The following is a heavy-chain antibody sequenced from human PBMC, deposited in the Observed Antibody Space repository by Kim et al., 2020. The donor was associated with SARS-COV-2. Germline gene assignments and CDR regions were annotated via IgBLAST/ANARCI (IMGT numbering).Heavy chain of an antibody. V-gene: IGHV3-23*01. D-gene: IGHD1-26*01. CDR2: ITARDCDT. CDR3: AKNLIVGTATAMDF. CDR1: GFIFSRHG. Sequence: GGSLRLSCTASGFIFSRHGMSLVRQAPGKGLEWVATITARDCDTLYTDSLKGRFTISRDNSKNTVYLQMNGLRVEDTAIYYCAKNLIVGTATAMDFWGQGTLVTVSS. J-gene: IGHJ4*02.